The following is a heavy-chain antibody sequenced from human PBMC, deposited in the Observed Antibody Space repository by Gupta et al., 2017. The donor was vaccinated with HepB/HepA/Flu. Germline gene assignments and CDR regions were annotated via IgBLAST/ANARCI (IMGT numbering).Heavy chain of an antibody. CDR2: ISSGGGTI. CDR1: GFTFSDYS. Sequence: QVQLVESGGGLVKPGGSLRLSCAASGFTFSDYSMSWIRQAPGKGLEWVSYISSGGGTIHYTDSVKGRFTISRDNAKNSLYLQVNSLRAEDTAVYYCARSGTADGLDVWGQGTTVTVSS. CDR3: ARSGTADGLDV. V-gene: IGHV3-11*01. D-gene: IGHD1-1*01. J-gene: IGHJ6*02.